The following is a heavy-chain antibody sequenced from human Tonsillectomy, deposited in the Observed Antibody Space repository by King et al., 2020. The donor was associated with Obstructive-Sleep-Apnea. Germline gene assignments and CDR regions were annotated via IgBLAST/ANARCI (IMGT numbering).Heavy chain of an antibody. Sequence: VQLQESGPGLVKPSETLSLTCTVSGGSISSYYWSWIRQPPGKGLEWIEYIYYSGSTNYNPSLKSRVTISVDTSKNQFSLKLSSVTAADTAVYYCAREGLSYGSGNVGAFDIWGQGTMVTVSS. D-gene: IGHD3-10*01. CDR3: AREGLSYGSGNVGAFDI. V-gene: IGHV4-59*01. CDR2: IYYSGST. J-gene: IGHJ3*02. CDR1: GGSISSYY.